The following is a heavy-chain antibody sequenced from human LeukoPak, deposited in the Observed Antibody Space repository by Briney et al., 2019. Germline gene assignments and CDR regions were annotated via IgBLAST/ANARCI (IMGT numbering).Heavy chain of an antibody. Sequence: SQTLSLTCTVSGGSINSGGYYWSWIRQHPGKGLEWIGYIYYSGSTYYNPSPKSRVTISVDTSKNQFSLKLSSVTAADTAVYYCARMVDCSGGSCYSVYDYWGQGTPVTVSS. J-gene: IGHJ4*02. CDR1: GGSINSGGYY. V-gene: IGHV4-31*03. CDR3: ARMVDCSGGSCYSVYDY. D-gene: IGHD2-15*01. CDR2: IYYSGST.